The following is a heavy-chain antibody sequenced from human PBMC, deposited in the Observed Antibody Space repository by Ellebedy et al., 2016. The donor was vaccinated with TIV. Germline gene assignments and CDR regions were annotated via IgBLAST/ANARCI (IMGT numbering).Heavy chain of an antibody. D-gene: IGHD3-10*01. CDR3: ARDVLVWFGDFCYYQYDGMDV. CDR1: GFTFSNDA. J-gene: IGHJ6*02. CDR2: ISHDGSGK. V-gene: IGHV3-30*07. Sequence: GESLKISCAGSGFTFSNDAMHWVRQAPGKGLEWVAVISHDGSGKYYGDSVKGRFTISRDNAKNSLYLQMNSLRAEDTAVYYCARDVLVWFGDFCYYQYDGMDVWGQGTTVTVSS.